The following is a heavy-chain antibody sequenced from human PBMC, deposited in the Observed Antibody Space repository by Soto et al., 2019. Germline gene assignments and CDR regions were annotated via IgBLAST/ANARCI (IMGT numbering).Heavy chain of an antibody. D-gene: IGHD2-15*01. V-gene: IGHV1-18*01. CDR3: ASAPIIYGSCYLLPCGPHRDYYYYGMDV. J-gene: IGHJ6*02. CDR2: ISAYNGNT. Sequence: ASVKVSCKASGYTFTSYSISWVRQAPGQRLERMGWISAYNGNTNYAQKLQGRVTMTTDTSTITAYMELRSLRSDDTAVYYCASAPIIYGSCYLLPCGPHRDYYYYGMDVWGQGTTVTVSS. CDR1: GYTFTSYS.